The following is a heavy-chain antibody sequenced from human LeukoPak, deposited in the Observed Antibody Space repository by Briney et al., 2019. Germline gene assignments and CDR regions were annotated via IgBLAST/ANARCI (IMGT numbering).Heavy chain of an antibody. CDR3: AKGSRGFWSGYYDY. Sequence: PSQTLSLTCTVSGGSISSGSYYWSWIRQPAGKGLEWIGRIYTSGSTNYNPSLKSRVTISVDTPKNQFSLKLSSVTAADTAVYYCAKGSRGFWSGYYDYWGQGTLVTVSS. CDR2: IYTSGST. V-gene: IGHV4-61*02. D-gene: IGHD3-3*01. CDR1: GGSISSGSYY. J-gene: IGHJ4*02.